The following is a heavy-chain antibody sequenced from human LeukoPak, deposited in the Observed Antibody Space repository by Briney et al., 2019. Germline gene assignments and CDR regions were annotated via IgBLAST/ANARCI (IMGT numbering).Heavy chain of an antibody. J-gene: IGHJ6*03. D-gene: IGHD1-1*01. V-gene: IGHV1-2*02. CDR2: INPNSGGT. CDR1: GYTFTGYY. Sequence: ASVKVSCKASGYTFTGYYMHWVRRAPGQGLEWLGWINPNSGGTNYAQKFQGRVTMTRDTSISTAYMELSRLRSDDTAVYYCARVGGTYYYYMDVWGKGTTVTVSS. CDR3: ARVGGTYYYYMDV.